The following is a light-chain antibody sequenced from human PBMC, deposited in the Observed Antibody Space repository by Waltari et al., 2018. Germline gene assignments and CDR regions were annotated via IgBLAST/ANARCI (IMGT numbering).Light chain of an antibody. CDR2: AAS. J-gene: IGKJ2*03. V-gene: IGKV1D-13*01. Sequence: AIQMTQSPSSLSASVGDTVTITSHASQSINSWLAWYQQKPGKAPKPLIFAASSLQRGVPSRFGGSGSGTHYTLTINSLQPEDFATYFCQQYDDLPYSFGQGTKVEI. CDR3: QQYDDLPYS. CDR1: QSINSW.